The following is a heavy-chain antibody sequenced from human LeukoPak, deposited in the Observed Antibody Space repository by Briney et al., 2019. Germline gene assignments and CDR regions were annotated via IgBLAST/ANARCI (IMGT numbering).Heavy chain of an antibody. J-gene: IGHJ4*02. D-gene: IGHD3-9*01. CDR2: ISAYNGNT. CDR3: ARCQGPPRARYFDWHRYDFSDY. Sequence: GASVKVSCKASGYTFTSYGISWVRQAPGQGLEWMGWISAYNGNTNYAQKLQGRVTMTTDTSTSTAYMELRSLRSDDTAVYYCARCQGPPRARYFDWHRYDFSDYWGQGTLVTVSS. V-gene: IGHV1-18*01. CDR1: GYTFTSYG.